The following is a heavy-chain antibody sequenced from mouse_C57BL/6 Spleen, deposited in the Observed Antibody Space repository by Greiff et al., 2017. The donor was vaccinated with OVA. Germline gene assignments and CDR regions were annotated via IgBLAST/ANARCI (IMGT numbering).Heavy chain of an antibody. J-gene: IGHJ3*01. Sequence: QVQLKESGAELVKPGASVKISCKASGYAFSSYWMNWVKQRPGKGLEWIGQIYPGDGDTNYNGKFKGKATLTADKSSSTAYMQLSSLTSEDSAVYFCARSPLTGGFAYWGQGTLVTVSA. V-gene: IGHV1-80*01. D-gene: IGHD4-1*01. CDR1: GYAFSSYW. CDR3: ARSPLTGGFAY. CDR2: IYPGDGDT.